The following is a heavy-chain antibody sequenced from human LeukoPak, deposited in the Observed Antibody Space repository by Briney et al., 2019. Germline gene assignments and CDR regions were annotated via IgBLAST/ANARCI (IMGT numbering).Heavy chain of an antibody. J-gene: IGHJ4*02. CDR3: ARDDSSGWYGGNYFDY. CDR2: ISAYNGNT. CDR1: GHTFTSYG. D-gene: IGHD6-19*01. V-gene: IGHV1-18*01. Sequence: ASVKVSCKASGHTFTSYGISWVRQAPGQGLEWMGWISAYNGNTNYAQKLQGRVTMTTDTSTSTAYMELRSLRSDDTAVYYCARDDSSGWYGGNYFDYWGQGTLVTVSS.